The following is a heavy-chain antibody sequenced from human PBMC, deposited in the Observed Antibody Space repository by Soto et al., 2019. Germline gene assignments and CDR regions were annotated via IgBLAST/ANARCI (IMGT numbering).Heavy chain of an antibody. CDR1: GFTFSNAW. J-gene: IGHJ6*02. CDR2: IKSKSDGGTT. Sequence: EVQLVESGGGLVKPGGTLRLSCAASGFTFSNAWMSWVRQAPGKGLEWVGRIKSKSDGGTTDYAAPVKGRFTISRDDSKNTLYLQMNSLKTEDTAVYYSTTDVVVTAAMRYYYYYYGMDVWGQGTTVTVSS. CDR3: TTDVVVTAAMRYYYYYYGMDV. V-gene: IGHV3-15*01. D-gene: IGHD2-2*01.